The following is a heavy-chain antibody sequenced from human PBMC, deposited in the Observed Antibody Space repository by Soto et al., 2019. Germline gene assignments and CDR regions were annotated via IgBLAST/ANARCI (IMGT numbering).Heavy chain of an antibody. CDR1: GGSISSYY. CDR2: IYYSGST. D-gene: IGHD3-22*01. Sequence: PSETLSLTCTVSGGSISSYYWSWIRQPPGKGLEWIGYIYYSGSTNYNPSLKSRVTISVVTSKNQFSLKLSSVTAADTAVYYCAVLPYYYDSSGSPKDYWGQGTLVTVSS. CDR3: AVLPYYYDSSGSPKDY. J-gene: IGHJ4*02. V-gene: IGHV4-59*01.